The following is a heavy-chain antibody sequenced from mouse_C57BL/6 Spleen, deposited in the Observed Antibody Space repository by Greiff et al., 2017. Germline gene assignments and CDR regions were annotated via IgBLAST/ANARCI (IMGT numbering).Heavy chain of an antibody. V-gene: IGHV10-1*01. D-gene: IGHD2-4*01. J-gene: IGHJ4*01. CDR2: IRRKSNNYAT. CDR3: VRQYDYDPLYAMDD. Sequence: EVKVVASGGGLVQPKGSLKLSCAASGFSFNTYAMNWVRQAPGKGLEWVARIRRKSNNYATYYADSVKDRFTISRDDSEGMLYLQMNNLKTEDTAMYYCVRQYDYDPLYAMDDWGQGTSVTVSS. CDR1: GFSFNTYA.